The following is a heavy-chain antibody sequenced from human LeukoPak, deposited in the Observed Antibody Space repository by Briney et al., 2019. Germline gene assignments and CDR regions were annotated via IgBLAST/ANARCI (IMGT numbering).Heavy chain of an antibody. CDR2: IYYSGST. CDR3: ARTQGGSGSYLYYYYGMDV. D-gene: IGHD3-10*01. CDR1: GVSLSSRSYY. V-gene: IGHV4-31*03. J-gene: IGHJ6*02. Sequence: TSETLSLTCTVSGVSLSSRSYYWSWIRQHPGKGLEWIGYIYYSGSTYYNPSLKSRVTISVDTSKNQFSPKLSSVTAADTAVYYCARTQGGSGSYLYYYYGMDVWGQGTTVTVSS.